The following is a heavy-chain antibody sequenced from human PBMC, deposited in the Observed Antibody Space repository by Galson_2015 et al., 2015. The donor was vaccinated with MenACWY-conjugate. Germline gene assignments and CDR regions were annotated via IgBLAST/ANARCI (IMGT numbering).Heavy chain of an antibody. CDR3: AKGAYPPYDSSGPEGVFEH. D-gene: IGHD3-22*01. J-gene: IGHJ4*02. CDR2: ISGSGGNT. Sequence: SLRLSCAASGFTFSSYAMSWVRQAPGKGLEWVSAISGSGGNTYYADSVKGRFTISRDNSKNTLYLQMNSLRAEDTAVYYCAKGAYPPYDSSGPEGVFEHWGQGTLVTVSS. V-gene: IGHV3-23*01. CDR1: GFTFSSYA.